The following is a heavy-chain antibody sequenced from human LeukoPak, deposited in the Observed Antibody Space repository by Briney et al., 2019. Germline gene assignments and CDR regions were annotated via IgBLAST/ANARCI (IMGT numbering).Heavy chain of an antibody. J-gene: IGHJ1*01. D-gene: IGHD6-13*01. CDR3: ARSATTAAGTRYFHH. CDR2: ISAYNGNT. V-gene: IGHV1-18*04. Sequence: ASVKVSCKASGYTFTGYYVHWVRQAPGQGLEWMGWISAYNGNTNYAQKLQGRVTMTTDTSTSTAYMELRSLRSDDTAVYYCARSATTAAGTRYFHHWGQGTLVTVSS. CDR1: GYTFTGYY.